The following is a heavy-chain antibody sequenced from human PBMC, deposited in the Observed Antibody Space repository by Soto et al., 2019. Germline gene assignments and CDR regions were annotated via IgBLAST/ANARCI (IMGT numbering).Heavy chain of an antibody. Sequence: ASVKVSCKASGYTFTSYGISGVRQAPGQGLEGMGWISAYNGNTNYAQKLQGRVTMTTDTSTSTAYMELRSLRSDDTAVYYCARDRGGYNSYYFDYWGQGTLVTVSS. D-gene: IGHD5-12*01. CDR2: ISAYNGNT. V-gene: IGHV1-18*04. J-gene: IGHJ4*02. CDR1: GYTFTSYG. CDR3: ARDRGGYNSYYFDY.